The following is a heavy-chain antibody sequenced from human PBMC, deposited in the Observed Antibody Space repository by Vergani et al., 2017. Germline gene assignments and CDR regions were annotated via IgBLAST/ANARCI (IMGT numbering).Heavy chain of an antibody. Sequence: QLQLQESGPGLVKPSETLSLTCTVSGGSINDKTYYWGWIRQPPGKGLEWIASIYSSGNTYYNPSLKSRVTISVDTSKNRFSLRLISVTAADTAVYYCARQVLLPTVWCQGTLVTVSS. V-gene: IGHV4-39*01. CDR3: ARQVLLPTV. D-gene: IGHD2-2*01. CDR2: IYSSGNT. CDR1: GGSINDKTYY. J-gene: IGHJ4*02.